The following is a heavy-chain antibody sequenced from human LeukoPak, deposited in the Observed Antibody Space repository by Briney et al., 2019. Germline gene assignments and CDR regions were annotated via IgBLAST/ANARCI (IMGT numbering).Heavy chain of an antibody. D-gene: IGHD6-19*01. CDR3: ARDDDSSGWYPLPDY. Sequence: GGSLRLSCAASGFTFSSYAMHWVRQAPGKGLEWVAVISYDGSNKYYADSVKGRFTISRDNSKNTQYLQMNSLRAEDTAVYYCARDDDSSGWYPLPDYWGQGTLVTVSS. CDR2: ISYDGSNK. V-gene: IGHV3-30*01. J-gene: IGHJ4*02. CDR1: GFTFSSYA.